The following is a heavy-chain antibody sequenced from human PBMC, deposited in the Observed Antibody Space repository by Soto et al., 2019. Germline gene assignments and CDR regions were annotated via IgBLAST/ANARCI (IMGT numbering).Heavy chain of an antibody. Sequence: EVQLMESGGGLVQPGGSLRLSCAASGFTFSSYAMNWVRQAPGKGLEWVSVITGSGSTTYYADSVKGRFTISRDNSKNTLYLQMNILRAEATDVYYCARRGGALGYWGQGTLVTVSS. V-gene: IGHV3-23*01. J-gene: IGHJ4*02. D-gene: IGHD3-16*01. CDR2: ITGSGSTT. CDR1: GFTFSSYA. CDR3: ARRGGALGY.